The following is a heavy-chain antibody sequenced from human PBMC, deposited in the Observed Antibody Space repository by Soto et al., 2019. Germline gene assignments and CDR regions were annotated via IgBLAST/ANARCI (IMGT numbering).Heavy chain of an antibody. D-gene: IGHD3-9*01. V-gene: IGHV1-2*04. CDR3: ARGMEYYDILTGYGNWGGFDY. CDR1: GYTFTGYY. Sequence: ASVKVSCKASGYTFTGYYMHWVRQAPGQGLEWMGWINPNSGGTNYAQKFQGWVTMTRDTAISTGYMELSRLRSDDTAVYYGARGMEYYDILTGYGNWGGFDYWGQGTLVTVSS. J-gene: IGHJ4*02. CDR2: INPNSGGT.